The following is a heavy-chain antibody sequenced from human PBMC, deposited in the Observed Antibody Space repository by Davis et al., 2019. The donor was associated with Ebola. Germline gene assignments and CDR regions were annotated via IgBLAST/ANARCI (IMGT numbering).Heavy chain of an antibody. CDR2: INPNSGGT. CDR3: ARTRRSGWYHYFDY. D-gene: IGHD6-19*01. CDR1: GYTFTGYY. Sequence: ASVKVSCKASGYTFTGYYMHWVRQAPGQGLEWMGWINPNSGGTNYAQKFQGWVTMTRDTSISTAYMELSRLRSDDTAVYYCARTRRSGWYHYFDYWGQGTLVTVSS. V-gene: IGHV1-2*04. J-gene: IGHJ4*02.